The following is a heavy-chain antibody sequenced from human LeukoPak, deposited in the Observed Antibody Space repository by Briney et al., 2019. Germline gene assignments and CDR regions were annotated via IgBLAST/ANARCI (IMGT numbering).Heavy chain of an antibody. Sequence: GASVKVSCKASGYTFTSYGISWVRQAPGQGLEWMGWISAYNGNTNYAQKHQGRVTMTTDTSASTAYMELRSLRSDETAVYYCARVCGGDCYSDFDYWGQGTLVTVSS. CDR1: GYTFTSYG. CDR3: ARVCGGDCYSDFDY. J-gene: IGHJ4*02. CDR2: ISAYNGNT. D-gene: IGHD2-21*02. V-gene: IGHV1-18*01.